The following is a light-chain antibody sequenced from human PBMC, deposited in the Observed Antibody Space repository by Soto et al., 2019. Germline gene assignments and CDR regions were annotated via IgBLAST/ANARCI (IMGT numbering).Light chain of an antibody. CDR1: QSVNSR. J-gene: IGKJ5*01. CDR3: QQYFTPPIT. CDR2: GAS. V-gene: IGKV3-20*01. Sequence: EIVLTQSPGTLALSPGERANLSCRASQSVNSRLAWYQHKPGQAPRLLISGASNRASGIPARFSAWGSGTDFTLTISRVDPADFAFYYCQQYFTPPITFGQGTRLEIK.